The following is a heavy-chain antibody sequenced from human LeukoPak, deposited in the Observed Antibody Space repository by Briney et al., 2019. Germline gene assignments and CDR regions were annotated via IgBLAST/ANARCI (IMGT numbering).Heavy chain of an antibody. J-gene: IGHJ4*02. CDR1: GFTFSDYY. CDR2: IKHDGSEK. CDR3: AKDLMWELLSGDY. V-gene: IGHV3-7*01. Sequence: GGSLRLSCAASGFTFSDYYMSWIRQAPGKGLEWVANIKHDGSEKHYVDSVKGRFTISRDNAKSSLYLQMNSLRAEDTAVYYCAKDLMWELLSGDYWGQGTLVTVSS. D-gene: IGHD1-26*01.